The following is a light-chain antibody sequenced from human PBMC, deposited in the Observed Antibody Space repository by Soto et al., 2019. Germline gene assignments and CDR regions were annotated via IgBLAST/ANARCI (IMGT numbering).Light chain of an antibody. CDR2: GAS. CDR3: QHCNNWPIT. J-gene: IGKJ5*01. V-gene: IGKV3-15*01. CDR1: QSVRSK. Sequence: EIVMTQSPATLSVSPGEGATLSCRASQSVRSKLAWYQQKPGQAARLLIYGASTRATGVPARFSGSGSGTEFTLTISSLQSEDFAVYYCQHCNNWPITFGQGTRLEIK.